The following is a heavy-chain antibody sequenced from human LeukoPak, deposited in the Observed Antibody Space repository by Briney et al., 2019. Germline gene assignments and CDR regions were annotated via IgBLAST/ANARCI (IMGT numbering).Heavy chain of an antibody. CDR1: GGTFSSYA. CDR2: IIPIFGTA. CDR3: ARGATYCSSTSCYRSYNWFDP. D-gene: IGHD2-2*01. Sequence: ASVKVSCKASGGTFSSYAISWERQAPGQGLEWMGGIIPIFGTANYAQKFQGRVTITTDESTSTAYMELSSLRSEDTAVYYCARGATYCSSTSCYRSYNWFDPWGQGTLVTVSS. J-gene: IGHJ5*02. V-gene: IGHV1-69*05.